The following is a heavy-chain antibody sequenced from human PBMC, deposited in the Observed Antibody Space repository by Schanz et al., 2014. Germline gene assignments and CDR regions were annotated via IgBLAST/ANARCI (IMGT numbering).Heavy chain of an antibody. J-gene: IGHJ4*02. CDR2: ISSDETVT. V-gene: IGHV3-30*03. CDR3: ARDKGGYYPFDY. Sequence: QIQLVESGGGVVQPGTSLRLSCTISGFSFSRYGMHWVRQAPGKGLEWVAVISSDETVTYYVDSVKGRFTISRDNSKNTLYLQMSSLKTEDTAVYYCARDKGGYYPFDYWGRGTLVTVSS. CDR1: GFSFSRYG. D-gene: IGHD3-3*01.